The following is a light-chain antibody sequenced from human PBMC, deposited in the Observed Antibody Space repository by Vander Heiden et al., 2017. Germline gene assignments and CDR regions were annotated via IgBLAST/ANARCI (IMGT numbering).Light chain of an antibody. CDR2: EVN. V-gene: IGLV2-18*02. Sequence: QSALTQPPSVSGSPGPSVTISCTGTSSDVGSYNRVSWYQQPPGTAPKLMIYEVNNRPSGVPDRFSGSKSGNTASLTISGLQADDEADYYCSSYTSSITVVFGGGTKLTVL. CDR1: SSDVGSYNR. J-gene: IGLJ2*01. CDR3: SSYTSSITVV.